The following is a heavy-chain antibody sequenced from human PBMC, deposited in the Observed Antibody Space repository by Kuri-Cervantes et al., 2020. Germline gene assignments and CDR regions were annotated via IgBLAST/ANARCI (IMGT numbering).Heavy chain of an antibody. CDR2: ISAFNGNT. Sequence: ASVKVSCKASGYTFTSYGISWVRQAPGQGLEWMGWISAFNGNTNYAQSFQGRVTMTRNTSISTAYMELSSLRSEDTAVYYCASDFGAALFDPWGQGTLVTVSS. J-gene: IGHJ5*02. D-gene: IGHD3-3*01. CDR3: ASDFGAALFDP. V-gene: IGHV1-18*01. CDR1: GYTFTSYG.